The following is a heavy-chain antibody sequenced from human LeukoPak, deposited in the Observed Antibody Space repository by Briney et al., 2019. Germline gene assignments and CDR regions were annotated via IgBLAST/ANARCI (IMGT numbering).Heavy chain of an antibody. Sequence: GGSLRLSCAASGFTFSSYGMHWVRQAPGKGLEWVAVISYDGSNKYYADSVKGRFTISRDNSKNTLYLQMNSLRAEDTAVYYCVKPGHGYSSGWYRDPPLGPFDYWGQGTLVTVSS. CDR3: VKPGHGYSSGWYRDPPLGPFDY. J-gene: IGHJ4*01. V-gene: IGHV3-30*18. CDR2: ISYDGSNK. CDR1: GFTFSSYG. D-gene: IGHD6-19*01.